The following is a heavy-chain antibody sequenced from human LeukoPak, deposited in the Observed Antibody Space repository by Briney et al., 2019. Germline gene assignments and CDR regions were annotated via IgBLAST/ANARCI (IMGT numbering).Heavy chain of an antibody. V-gene: IGHV1-2*02. CDR1: GYTFTGFY. J-gene: IGHJ5*02. CDR3: AREAYLTANWFDP. D-gene: IGHD2-21*02. CDR2: INPKNGGI. Sequence: GASVKVSCKASGYTFTGFYMHWVRQAPGQGLEWMGWINPKNGGINYAQKFQGRVTMTRDTSLSTAYMELSRLRSDDTAVYYCAREAYLTANWFDPWGQGTLVTVSS.